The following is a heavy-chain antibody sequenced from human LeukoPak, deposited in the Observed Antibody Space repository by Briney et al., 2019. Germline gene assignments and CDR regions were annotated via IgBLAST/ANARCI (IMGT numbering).Heavy chain of an antibody. D-gene: IGHD3-22*01. V-gene: IGHV5-51*01. CDR3: ARHNDYYDSSGSDY. Sequence: GESLKISCKGSGYSFTTYWIAWVRQMPGKGLEWMGLIYPGDSDTKYSPSFEGQVTISVDKSISTAFLQWSSLKASDTAMYYCARHNDYYDSSGSDYWGQGTLVTVSS. J-gene: IGHJ4*02. CDR1: GYSFTTYW. CDR2: IYPGDSDT.